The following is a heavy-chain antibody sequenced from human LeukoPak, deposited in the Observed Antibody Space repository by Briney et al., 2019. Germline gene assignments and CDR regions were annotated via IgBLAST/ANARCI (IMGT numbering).Heavy chain of an antibody. CDR2: ISDCSSGDSSSCSGDS. V-gene: IGHV3-21*01. CDR1: GFTFSSYA. CDR3: ATDGVGVLPGDAFDI. Sequence: PGGSLRLSCAASGFTFSSYAMSWVRQAPGKGLEWVSFISDCSSGDSSSCSGDSYYTDSVRGRFTISRDNARNSVYLQMNSLRVEDTAVYYCATDGVGVLPGDAFDIWGQGTMVTVSS. J-gene: IGHJ3*02. D-gene: IGHD1-26*01.